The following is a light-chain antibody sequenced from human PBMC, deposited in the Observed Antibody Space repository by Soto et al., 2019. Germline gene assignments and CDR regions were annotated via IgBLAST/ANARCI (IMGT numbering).Light chain of an antibody. V-gene: IGKV1-9*01. CDR3: QQLDDYPIT. CDR1: QGISTY. CDR2: GTS. Sequence: DIHLTQSPSFLSASVGDRVTITCRASQGISTYLAWYQQKPGQVPKLLIYGTSTLQSGVPSRFRGNRSGADFTLTITYVQPEDFATYYCQQLDDYPITFCQGTRLEI. J-gene: IGKJ5*01.